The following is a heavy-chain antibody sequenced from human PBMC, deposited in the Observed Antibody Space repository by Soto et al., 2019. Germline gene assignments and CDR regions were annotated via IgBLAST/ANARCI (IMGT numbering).Heavy chain of an antibody. CDR2: IYYSGST. Sequence: PSETLSLTCTVSGGSISSGDYYWSWIRQPPGKGLEWIGYIYYSGSTYYNPSLKSRVTISVDTSKNQFSLKLSSVTAADTAVYFCASQFCSGGACFNWFDPWGHGTLVTVSS. V-gene: IGHV4-30-4*01. CDR1: GGSISSGDYY. CDR3: ASQFCSGGACFNWFDP. J-gene: IGHJ5*02. D-gene: IGHD2-21*02.